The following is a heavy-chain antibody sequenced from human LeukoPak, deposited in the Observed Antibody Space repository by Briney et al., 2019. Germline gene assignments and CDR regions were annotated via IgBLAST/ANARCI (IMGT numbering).Heavy chain of an antibody. CDR3: ARSITMVRGVPDAFDI. J-gene: IGHJ3*02. Sequence: SETLSLTCTVSGGSISSYYWSWIRQPPGKGLEWIGYIYYSGSNNYNPSLKSRVTISVDTSKNQFSLKLSSVTAADTAVYYCARSITMVRGVPDAFDIWGQGTMVTVSS. CDR2: IYYSGSN. CDR1: GGSISSYY. D-gene: IGHD3-10*01. V-gene: IGHV4-59*01.